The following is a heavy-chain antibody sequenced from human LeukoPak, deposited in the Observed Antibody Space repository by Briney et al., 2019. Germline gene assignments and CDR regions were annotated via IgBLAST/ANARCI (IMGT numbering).Heavy chain of an antibody. CDR1: GGSISSYY. CDR3: AREVYCTSTRCTDY. D-gene: IGHD2-2*01. CDR2: IYYSGST. V-gene: IGHV4-59*12. Sequence: SETLSLTCTVSGGSISSYYWSWIRQPPGKGLEWIGYIYYSGSTNYNPSLKSRVTISVDTSKNQFSLKLSSVTAADTAVYYCAREVYCTSTRCTDYWGQGNLVTVSS. J-gene: IGHJ4*02.